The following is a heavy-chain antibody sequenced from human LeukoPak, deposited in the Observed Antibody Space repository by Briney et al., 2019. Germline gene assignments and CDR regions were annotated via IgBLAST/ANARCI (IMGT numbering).Heavy chain of an antibody. V-gene: IGHV1-69*06. CDR1: GGTFSSYA. J-gene: IGHJ4*02. D-gene: IGHD6-19*01. CDR2: SIPIFGTA. Sequence: APVRVSCKASGGTFSSYAIRWVRQAPGHALEWRGGSIPIFGTANYAPKFQGRVTITADKSTSTAYMELSSLSSEDTAVYYCASGVTVAGTIYWGQGTLVTVSS. CDR3: ASGVTVAGTIY.